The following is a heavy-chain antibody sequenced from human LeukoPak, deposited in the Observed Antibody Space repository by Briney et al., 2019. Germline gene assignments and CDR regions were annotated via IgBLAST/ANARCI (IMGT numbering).Heavy chain of an antibody. CDR2: ISYSGSNK. D-gene: IGHD3-16*01. J-gene: IGHJ4*02. CDR3: ARENLAAFDY. V-gene: IGHV3-30*04. Sequence: QPGRSLRLSCAASGFTFSTYIMHWVRQAPGKGLEWVAIISYSGSNKYYADSVKGRFTISRDNSNNTLYLQMNSLRPEDTAMYFCARENLAAFDYWGQGTLVTVSS. CDR1: GFTFSTYI.